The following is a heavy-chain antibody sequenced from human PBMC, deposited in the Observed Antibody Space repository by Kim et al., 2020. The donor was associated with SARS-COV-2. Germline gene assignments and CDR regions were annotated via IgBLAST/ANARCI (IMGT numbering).Heavy chain of an antibody. V-gene: IGHV4-34*01. CDR3: ARGEGGYVGGY. CDR2: T. Sequence: TNYTPTLKRRVTISVETSKNQFSLKLSSVTAADTAVYYWARGEGGYVGGYWGQGTLVTVSS. D-gene: IGHD5-12*01. J-gene: IGHJ4*02.